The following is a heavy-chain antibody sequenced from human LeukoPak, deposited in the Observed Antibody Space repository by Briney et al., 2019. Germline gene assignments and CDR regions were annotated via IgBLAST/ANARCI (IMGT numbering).Heavy chain of an antibody. V-gene: IGHV1-2*02. CDR1: GYSFTGYY. CDR3: AVAGGSYYCVDY. J-gene: IGHJ4*02. D-gene: IGHD1-26*01. Sequence: GGSVKVSCKASGYSFTGYYMHWVRQAPGQGLEWMGWMNPNSGDTNYAQMFQGRVTMTRDTSISTAYMELTRMTSDDTAVYYCAVAGGSYYCVDYWGQGTLVTVSS. CDR2: MNPNSGDT.